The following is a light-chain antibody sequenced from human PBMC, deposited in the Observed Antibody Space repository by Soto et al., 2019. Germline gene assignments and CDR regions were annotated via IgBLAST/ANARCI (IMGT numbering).Light chain of an antibody. CDR1: SSDVGGYNY. CDR3: SSYTSSSTS. CDR2: DVS. J-gene: IGLJ1*01. V-gene: IGLV2-14*01. Sequence: QSALTQPASVSGSPGQSITISCTGTSSDVGGYNYVSWYQQHPGKAPKLMIYDVSNRPSGVSNRFSGSKSGNTASLTISGLQAEDEGDYYCSSYTSSSTSFGTGTKVTVL.